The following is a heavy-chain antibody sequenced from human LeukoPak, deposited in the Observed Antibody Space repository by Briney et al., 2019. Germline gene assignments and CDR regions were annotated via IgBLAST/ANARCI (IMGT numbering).Heavy chain of an antibody. D-gene: IGHD2-2*01. CDR2: INVDNGNT. CDR3: ASAPYCTSNICYKFDY. J-gene: IGHJ4*02. CDR1: GYTFSSYA. V-gene: IGHV1-3*01. Sequence: ASVKVSCKASGYTFSSYAMHWVRQAPGQSLEWMGWINVDNGNTKYSQKFQGRVTITRDTSANTAFMELSSLRPEDTAVYYCASAPYCTSNICYKFDYWGQGTLVIVSS.